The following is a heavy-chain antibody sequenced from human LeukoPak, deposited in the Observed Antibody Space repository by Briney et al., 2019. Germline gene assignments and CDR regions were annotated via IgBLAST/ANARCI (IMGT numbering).Heavy chain of an antibody. V-gene: IGHV3-48*01. D-gene: IGHD1-26*01. J-gene: IGHJ6*03. CDR3: ARDEWELLLYYYYMDV. CDR1: GFTFSSYS. Sequence: GGSLRLSCAASGFTFSSYSMNWVRQAPGKGLEWVSYISSSSSTIYYADSVKGRFTISRDNAKNSLYLQMNSLRVEDTAVYYCARDEWELLLYYYYMDVWGKGTTVTVSS. CDR2: ISSSSSTI.